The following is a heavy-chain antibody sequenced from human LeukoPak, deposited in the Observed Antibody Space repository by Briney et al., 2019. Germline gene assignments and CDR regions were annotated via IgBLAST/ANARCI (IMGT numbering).Heavy chain of an antibody. CDR1: GGSISSYY. Sequence: PSETLSLTCTVSGGSISSYYWSWIRQPPGKGLEWIGEINHSGSTNYNPSLKSRVTISVDTSKNQFSLKLSSVTAADTAVYYCARGGSSWPQNWFDPWGQGTLVTVSS. CDR3: ARGGSSWPQNWFDP. J-gene: IGHJ5*02. CDR2: INHSGST. V-gene: IGHV4-34*01. D-gene: IGHD6-13*01.